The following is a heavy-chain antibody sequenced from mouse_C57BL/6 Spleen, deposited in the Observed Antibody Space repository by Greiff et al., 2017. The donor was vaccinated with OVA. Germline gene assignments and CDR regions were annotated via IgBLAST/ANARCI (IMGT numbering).Heavy chain of an antibody. D-gene: IGHD2-5*01. CDR1: GYTFTSYW. V-gene: IGHV1-64*01. CDR3: ARMGDYSNYDY. CDR2: IHPNSGST. Sequence: VQLQQPGAELVKPGASVKLSCKASGYTFTSYWMHWVKQRPGQGLEWIGMIHPNSGSTNYNEKFKSKATLTVDKSSSTAYMQLSSLTSEDSAVYYCARMGDYSNYDYWGQGTTLTVSS. J-gene: IGHJ2*01.